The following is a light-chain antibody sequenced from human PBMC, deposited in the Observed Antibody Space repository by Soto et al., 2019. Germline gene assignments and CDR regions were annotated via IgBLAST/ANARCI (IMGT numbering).Light chain of an antibody. J-gene: IGKJ5*01. CDR1: QSISSY. Sequence: DIQMTPSPSSLSASVGDRVTITCRAGQSISSYLNWYQQKPGKAPKLLIYAASSLQSGVPSRFSGSGSGTDFTLTISSLQPEDFATYYCQQSYSTPLITFGQGTRLEI. V-gene: IGKV1-39*01. CDR3: QQSYSTPLIT. CDR2: AAS.